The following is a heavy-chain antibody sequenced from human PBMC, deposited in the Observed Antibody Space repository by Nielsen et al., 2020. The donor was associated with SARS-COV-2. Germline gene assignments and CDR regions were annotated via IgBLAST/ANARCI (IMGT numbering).Heavy chain of an antibody. CDR2: INPNSGGT. CDR1: GYTFTSYG. CDR3: ATSRDPHSSGWYWFDP. Sequence: ASVKVSCKASGYTFTSYGISWVRQAPGQGLEWMGRINPNSGGTNYAQKFQGRVTMTRDTSISTAYMELSRLRSEDTAVYYCATSRDPHSSGWYWFDPWGQGTLVTVSS. V-gene: IGHV1-2*06. J-gene: IGHJ5*02. D-gene: IGHD6-19*01.